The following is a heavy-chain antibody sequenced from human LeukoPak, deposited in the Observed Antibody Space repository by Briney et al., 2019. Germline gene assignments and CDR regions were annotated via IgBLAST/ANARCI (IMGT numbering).Heavy chain of an antibody. J-gene: IGHJ6*04. CDR1: GYSFTSYW. CDR3: ARQSGDFYYYHGMDV. V-gene: IGHV5-10-1*01. D-gene: IGHD7-27*01. Sequence: GESLKISCKGSGYSFTSYWISWVRQMPGKGLEWMGRIDPSDSYTNYSPSFQGHVTISADKSISTAYLQWSGLKASDTAMYYCARQSGDFYYYHGMDVWGKGTAVTVSS. CDR2: IDPSDSYT.